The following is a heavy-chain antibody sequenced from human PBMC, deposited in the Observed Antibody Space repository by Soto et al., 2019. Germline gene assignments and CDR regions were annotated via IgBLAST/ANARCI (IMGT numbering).Heavy chain of an antibody. V-gene: IGHV4-59*01. Sequence: TSETLSLTCTVSGGSISSYYWNWIRQPPGKGLEWIGYIYYSGSTNYNPSLKSRVTISVDTSRNQFSLKLSSVTDADTAVYYCARDKHLDYWGQGTLVTVSS. CDR3: ARDKHLDY. CDR1: GGSISSYY. J-gene: IGHJ4*02. D-gene: IGHD3-3*02. CDR2: IYYSGST.